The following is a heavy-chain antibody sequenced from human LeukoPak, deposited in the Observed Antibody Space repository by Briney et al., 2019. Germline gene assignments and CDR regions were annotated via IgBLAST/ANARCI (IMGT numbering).Heavy chain of an antibody. CDR3: ARARAGYYMDV. CDR1: GFTFSSYG. V-gene: IGHV3-48*01. J-gene: IGHJ6*03. CDR2: ISSTSSTI. Sequence: GGSLRLSCAASGFTFSSYGMNWVRQAPGKGLEWVSHISSTSSTIYYADSVKGRLTISRDNAKKSLYLQMNSLRAKDTAVYYCARARAGYYMDVWGKGTTVTVSS.